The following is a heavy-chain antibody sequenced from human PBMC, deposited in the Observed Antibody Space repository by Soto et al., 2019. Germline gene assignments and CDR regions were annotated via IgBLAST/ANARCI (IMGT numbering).Heavy chain of an antibody. CDR2: INPSVCST. J-gene: IGHJ4*02. Sequence: GXSXKVSFKSATYTXSTHYINWVRQAPGQGLEWVGVINPSVCSTNYAQKFQGRVTMTSDTSTTTFYMEVTSLTSEDTAVYYCVGGSASGVDHWGQGTLVTVS. D-gene: IGHD6-6*01. CDR1: TYTXSTHY. V-gene: IGHV1-46*01. CDR3: VGGSASGVDH.